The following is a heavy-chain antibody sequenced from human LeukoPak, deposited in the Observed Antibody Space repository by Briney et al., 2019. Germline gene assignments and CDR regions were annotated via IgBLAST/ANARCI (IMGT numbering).Heavy chain of an antibody. V-gene: IGHV3-23*01. CDR2: ISGSGGST. Sequence: PGGSLRLSCAASGFTFSSYAMSWVRKAPGKGLEWVSAISGSGGSTYYADPVKGRFTISRDNSKNTLYLQMNSLRAEDTAVYYCAKDTVEYYYDSSGYYWGQGTLVTVSS. CDR1: GFTFSSYA. J-gene: IGHJ4*02. CDR3: AKDTVEYYYDSSGYY. D-gene: IGHD3-22*01.